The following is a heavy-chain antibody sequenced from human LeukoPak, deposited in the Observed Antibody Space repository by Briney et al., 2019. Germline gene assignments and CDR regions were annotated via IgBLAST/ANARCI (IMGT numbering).Heavy chain of an antibody. Sequence: GGSLRLSCVASGFTFSDYGMYWVRQAPDKGLEWVAVISYDGSIEQYADSVKGRFTISRDNFKNTLYLQMNSLRAEDTAVYYCAREANSRAFDYWGQGTLVTVSS. D-gene: IGHD4-23*01. CDR2: ISYDGSIE. CDR1: GFTFSDYG. J-gene: IGHJ4*02. V-gene: IGHV3-30*03. CDR3: AREANSRAFDY.